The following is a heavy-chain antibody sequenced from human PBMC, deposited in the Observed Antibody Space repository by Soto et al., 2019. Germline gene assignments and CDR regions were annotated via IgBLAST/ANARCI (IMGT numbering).Heavy chain of an antibody. J-gene: IGHJ3*02. D-gene: IGHD4-17*01. CDR3: ARRYGSAFDI. V-gene: IGHV4-59*01. CDR2: IFYSGST. Sequence: PSQTLCLTCTVSGCFISSYYWSWIRQPPGKGLEWIGYIFYSGSTNYNPSLKSRVTISVDTSKNQFSLKLSSVTAADTAVYYCARRYGSAFDIWGHGTMVT. CDR1: GCFISSYY.